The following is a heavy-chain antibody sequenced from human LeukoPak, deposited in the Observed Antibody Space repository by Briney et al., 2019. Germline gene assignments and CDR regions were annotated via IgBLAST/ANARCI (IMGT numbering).Heavy chain of an antibody. CDR1: GYTFTSYG. J-gene: IGHJ3*02. D-gene: IGHD2-21*02. Sequence: ASVTVSCKASGYTFTSYGISWVRQAPGQGFDRMGWISAYNGNTNYAQKLQGRVTMTTDTSTSTAYMELRSLRSDDTAVYYCARELGCGGDCFDAFDIWGQGTMVTVSS. CDR2: ISAYNGNT. V-gene: IGHV1-18*01. CDR3: ARELGCGGDCFDAFDI.